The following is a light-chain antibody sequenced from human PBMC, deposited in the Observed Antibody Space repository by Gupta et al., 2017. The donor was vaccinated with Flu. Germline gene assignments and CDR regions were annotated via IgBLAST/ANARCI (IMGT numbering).Light chain of an antibody. CDR1: QSVLYSSNNRNY. J-gene: IGKJ2*03. V-gene: IGKV4-1*01. CDR2: WAS. Sequence: DIVMTQSPDSLAVSLGERATFNCKSSQSVLYSSNNRNYLAWYQQKPGQPPKLLISWASTRESGVPDRFSGSGSGTDFTLTISSLQAEDVAVYYCQQYFSTPYSFGQGTXLEIK. CDR3: QQYFSTPYS.